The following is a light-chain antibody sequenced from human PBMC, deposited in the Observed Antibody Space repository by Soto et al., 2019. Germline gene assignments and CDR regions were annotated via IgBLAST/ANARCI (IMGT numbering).Light chain of an antibody. CDR1: QSISNY. CDR2: GAS. CDR3: QQSYSTPRT. Sequence: DIQMTQSPSSLSASVGDRVTITCRASQSISNYLNWYQQKPGKAPKLLIYGASNLQSGVPSRFSGSGSGTDFTLLISSLQPEDFAAYYCQQSYSTPRTFGQGTKVEIK. J-gene: IGKJ1*01. V-gene: IGKV1-39*01.